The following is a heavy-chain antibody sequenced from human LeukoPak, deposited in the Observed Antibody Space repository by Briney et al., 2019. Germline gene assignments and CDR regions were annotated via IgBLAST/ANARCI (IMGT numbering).Heavy chain of an antibody. CDR3: ARDGVGSDY. CDR2: INHSGST. CDR1: GGSFSGYY. V-gene: IGHV4-34*01. D-gene: IGHD3-10*01. J-gene: IGHJ4*02. Sequence: SETLSLTCAVYGGSFSGYYWSWIRQPPGKGLEWIGEINHSGSTNYNPSLKSRVTISVDTSKNQFSLKLSSVTAADTAVYYCARDGVGSDYWGQGTLVTVSS.